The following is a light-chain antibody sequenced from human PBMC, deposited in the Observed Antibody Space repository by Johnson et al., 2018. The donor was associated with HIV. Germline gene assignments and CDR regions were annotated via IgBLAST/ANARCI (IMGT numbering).Light chain of an antibody. CDR2: DNN. Sequence: QSELTQPPSVSAAPGQKVTISCSGSSSNIGNNYVSWYQQLPGTAPKLLIYDNNKRPSGIPDRFSGSKSGTSATLGITGLPTGDEADYYCGTWDSSLSAWVFGTGTKVTVL. CDR3: GTWDSSLSAWV. J-gene: IGLJ1*01. V-gene: IGLV1-51*01. CDR1: SSNIGNNY.